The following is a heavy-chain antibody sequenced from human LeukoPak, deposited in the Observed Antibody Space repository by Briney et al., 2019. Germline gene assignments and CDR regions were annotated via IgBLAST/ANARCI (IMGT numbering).Heavy chain of an antibody. V-gene: IGHV1-69*06. CDR1: GGTFSSYA. Sequence: SVKVSCKASGGTFSSYAISWVRQAPGQGLEWMGGIIPIFGTANYAQKFQGRVTITADKSTSTAYMELSSLRSEDTAVYYCASPKYSYGPPRFDYWGQGTLVTVSS. J-gene: IGHJ4*02. CDR2: IIPIFGTA. CDR3: ASPKYSYGPPRFDY. D-gene: IGHD5-18*01.